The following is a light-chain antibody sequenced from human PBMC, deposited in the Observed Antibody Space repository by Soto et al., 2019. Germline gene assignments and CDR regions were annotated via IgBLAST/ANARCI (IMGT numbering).Light chain of an antibody. CDR1: SSDVGNYNL. J-gene: IGLJ2*01. CDR2: EGT. CDR3: SSYAGRVV. Sequence: QSALTQPASVSGSPGQSITISCTGTSSDVGNYNLVSWYQQHPGKAPKLMIYEGTNRPSGVSNRFSGSKSGNTASLTISGPQAEDEAHYYCSSYAGRVVFGGGTKLTVL. V-gene: IGLV2-23*01.